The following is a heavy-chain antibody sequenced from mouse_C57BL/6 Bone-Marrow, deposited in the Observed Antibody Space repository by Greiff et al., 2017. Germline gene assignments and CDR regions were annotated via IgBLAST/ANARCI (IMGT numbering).Heavy chain of an antibody. CDR3: ARPYYYGSSGGFAY. Sequence: VQLQQSGPELVKPGASVKISCKASGYTFTDYYMNWVKQSHGKSLEWIGDINPNNGGTSYNQKFKGKATLTVDQSSSTAYMELRSLTSEYSAVYYCARPYYYGSSGGFAYWGQGTLVTVSA. J-gene: IGHJ3*01. CDR2: INPNNGGT. V-gene: IGHV1-26*01. D-gene: IGHD1-1*01. CDR1: GYTFTDYY.